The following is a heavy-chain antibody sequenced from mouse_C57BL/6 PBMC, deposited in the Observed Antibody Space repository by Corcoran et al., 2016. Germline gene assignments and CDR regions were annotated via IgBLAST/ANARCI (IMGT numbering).Heavy chain of an antibody. V-gene: IGHV8-12*01. CDR1: GFSLSTSGMG. Sequence: QVTLKESGPGILQSSQTLSLTCSFSGFSLSTSGMGVSWLRQPSGKGLEWLAHIYWDDDKRYNPSLKSRLTISKDTSRNQVFLKITSGDTADTATYYCARSRIGRDYYAMDYWGQGTSVTVSS. CDR2: IYWDDDK. CDR3: ARSRIGRDYYAMDY. J-gene: IGHJ4*01.